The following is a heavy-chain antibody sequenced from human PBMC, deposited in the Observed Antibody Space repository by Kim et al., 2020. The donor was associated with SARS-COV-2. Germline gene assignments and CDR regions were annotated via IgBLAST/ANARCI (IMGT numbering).Heavy chain of an antibody. CDR3: ARGGPVSSYDILTGYRYYFDY. CDR1: GYTFTSYA. D-gene: IGHD3-9*01. J-gene: IGHJ4*02. V-gene: IGHV1-3*01. CDR2: INAGNGNT. Sequence: ASVKVSCKASGYTFTSYAMHWVRQAPGQRLEWMGWINAGNGNTKYSQKFQGRVTITRDTSASTAYMELSSLRSEDTAVYYCARGGPVSSYDILTGYRYYFDYWGQGTLVTVSS.